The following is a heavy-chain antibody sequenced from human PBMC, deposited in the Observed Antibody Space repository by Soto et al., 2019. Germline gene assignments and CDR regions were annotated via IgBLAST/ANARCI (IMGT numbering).Heavy chain of an antibody. CDR2: INTNGGVT. D-gene: IGHD5-12*01. CDR1: GDSFNDYY. J-gene: IGHJ6*03. Sequence: QVQLVQSGAEVRKPGASVTVSCRSSGDSFNDYYIHWVRQAPGQGFEWMGWINTNGGVTKYAQKFQGWVSMARDTSILTVYMQLSRLRSDDTAVYYGARESGGATATLDYSDFDMDVWGTGTTVTVSS. CDR3: ARESGGATATLDYSDFDMDV. V-gene: IGHV1-2*04.